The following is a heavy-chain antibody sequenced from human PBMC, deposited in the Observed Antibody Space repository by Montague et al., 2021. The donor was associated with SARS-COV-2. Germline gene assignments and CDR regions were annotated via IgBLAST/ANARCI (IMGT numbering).Heavy chain of an antibody. CDR1: GGSFSGYY. D-gene: IGHD3-16*02. CDR3: ARGYEYVWGSYRYVHWLDP. CDR2: INHSGST. Sequence: SETLSLTCAVYGGSFSGYYWSWIRQPPGKGLEWIGEINHSGSTNYNPSLKSRVTISVDTSKNQFSLKLSSVTAADTAVYYCARGYEYVWGSYRYVHWLDPWGQGTLVTVSS. V-gene: IGHV4-34*01. J-gene: IGHJ5*02.